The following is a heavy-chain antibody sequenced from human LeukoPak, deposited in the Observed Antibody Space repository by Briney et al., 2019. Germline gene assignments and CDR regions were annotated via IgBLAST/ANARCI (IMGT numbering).Heavy chain of an antibody. V-gene: IGHV4-59*08. CDR2: IYYSGST. Sequence: SETLSLTCTVSGGSIGSYYWGWIRQPPGKGLEWIGYIYYSGSTNYNPSLKSRVTISVDTSKNQFSLNLSSVTAADTAVYYCARHRVYSSGWYQDYWGQGTLVTVSS. J-gene: IGHJ4*02. D-gene: IGHD6-19*01. CDR1: GGSIGSYY. CDR3: ARHRVYSSGWYQDY.